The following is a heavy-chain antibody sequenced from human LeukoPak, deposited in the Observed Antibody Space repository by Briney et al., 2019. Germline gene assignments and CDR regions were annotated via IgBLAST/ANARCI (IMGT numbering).Heavy chain of an antibody. CDR3: ARLYYGGITYYYYYMDV. J-gene: IGHJ6*03. V-gene: IGHV4-38-2*01. D-gene: IGHD4-23*01. CDR2: IYHSGST. CDR1: GYSISSGYY. Sequence: SETLSLTCAVSGYSISSGYYWGWIRQPPGKGLEWIGSIYHSGSTYDNPSLKSRVTISVDTSKNQFSLKLSSVTAADTAVYYCARLYYGGITYYYYYMDVWGKGTTVTVSS.